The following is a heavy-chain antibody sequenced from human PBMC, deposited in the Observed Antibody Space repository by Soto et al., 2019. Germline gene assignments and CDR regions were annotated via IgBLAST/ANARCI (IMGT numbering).Heavy chain of an antibody. Sequence: GGSLRLSCAASGFTFSSYWMSWVRQAPGKGLEWVANIKQDGSEKYYVDSVKGRFTISRDNGKNSLYLQMNSLRAEDTAVYYCARVADFWSGYSHYYYYYMDVWGKGTTVTVSS. CDR1: GFTFSSYW. V-gene: IGHV3-7*01. J-gene: IGHJ6*03. CDR2: IKQDGSEK. D-gene: IGHD3-3*01. CDR3: ARVADFWSGYSHYYYYYMDV.